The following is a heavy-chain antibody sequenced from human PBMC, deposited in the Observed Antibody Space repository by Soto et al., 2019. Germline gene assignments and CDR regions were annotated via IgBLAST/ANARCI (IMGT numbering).Heavy chain of an antibody. D-gene: IGHD3-22*01. J-gene: IGHJ4*02. V-gene: IGHV3-30-3*01. CDR3: AKARAYYYDSSALGDY. CDR1: GFNFNKYA. Sequence: PGGSLRLSCAAPGFNFNKYAMHWVRQAPGKGLEWVAIISPDGSNENYADSVKGRFTISRDNSKNTLYLQMNSLRAEDTAVYYCAKARAYYYDSSALGDYWGQGTLVTVSS. CDR2: ISPDGSNE.